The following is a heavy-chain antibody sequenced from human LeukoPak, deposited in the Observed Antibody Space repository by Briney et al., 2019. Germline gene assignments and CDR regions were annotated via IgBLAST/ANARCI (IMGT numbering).Heavy chain of an antibody. CDR3: ARGHYYDSSGYYYVDAFDI. V-gene: IGHV3-53*01. D-gene: IGHD3-22*01. Sequence: GGSLRLSCAASGFTVSSNYMSWVRQVPGKGLEWVSVIYSGGSTYYTDSVKGRFTISRDNSKNTLYLQMNSLRAEDTAVYYCARGHYYDSSGYYYVDAFDIWGQGTMVTVSS. CDR2: IYSGGST. J-gene: IGHJ3*02. CDR1: GFTVSSNY.